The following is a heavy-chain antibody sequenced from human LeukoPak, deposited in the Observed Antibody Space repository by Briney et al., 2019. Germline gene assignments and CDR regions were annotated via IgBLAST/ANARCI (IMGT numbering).Heavy chain of an antibody. CDR1: GGSFSGYY. V-gene: IGHV4-34*01. Sequence: SETLSLTCAVYGGSFSGYYWSWIRQPPGKGLEWIGEINHSGSTNYNPSLKSRVTISVDTSKNQFSLKLSSVTAADTAVYYCARVNRDLYSYGFSPRSYWYFDLWGRGTLVTVSS. CDR2: INHSGST. CDR3: ARVNRDLYSYGFSPRSYWYFDL. J-gene: IGHJ2*01. D-gene: IGHD5-18*01.